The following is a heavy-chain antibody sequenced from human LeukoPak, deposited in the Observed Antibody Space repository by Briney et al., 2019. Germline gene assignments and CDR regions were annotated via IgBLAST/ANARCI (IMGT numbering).Heavy chain of an antibody. V-gene: IGHV4-59*01. J-gene: IGHJ4*02. D-gene: IGHD2-15*01. Sequence: SETLSLTCTVSGGSISSYYWSWIRQPPGKGLEWIGYIYYSGSTNYNPSLKSRVTISVDTSKNQFSLKLSSVTAADTAVYYCARVCSGGSCYGYYFDHWGQGTLVTVSS. CDR3: ARVCSGGSCYGYYFDH. CDR1: GGSISSYY. CDR2: IYYSGST.